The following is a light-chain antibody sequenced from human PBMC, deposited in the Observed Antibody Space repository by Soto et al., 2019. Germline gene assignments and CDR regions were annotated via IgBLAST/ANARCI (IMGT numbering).Light chain of an antibody. CDR2: EVT. V-gene: IGLV2-8*01. CDR1: SSDVGGYNY. Sequence: QSALTQPPSASGSPGQSVTISCTGTSSDVGGYNYVSWYQQHPVKAPKLMIYEVTKRPSGVPERFSGSKSGNTASLTVSWLQAEDEADDYCSSYAGSTLYLFGTGTKLTVL. CDR3: SSYAGSTLYL. J-gene: IGLJ1*01.